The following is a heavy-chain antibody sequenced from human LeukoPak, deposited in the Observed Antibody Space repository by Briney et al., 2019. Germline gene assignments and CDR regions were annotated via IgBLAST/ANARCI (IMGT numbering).Heavy chain of an antibody. D-gene: IGHD2-2*01. CDR3: ARLGYCSSTSCFFKWFDP. CDR2: INHSGST. CDR1: GGSFSGCY. J-gene: IGHJ5*02. V-gene: IGHV4-34*01. Sequence: SETLSLTCAVYGGSFSGCYWSWIRQPPGKGLEWIGEINHSGSTNYNPSLKSRVTISVDTSKNQFSLKLSSVTAADTAVYYCARLGYCSSTSCFFKWFDPWGQGTLVSVSS.